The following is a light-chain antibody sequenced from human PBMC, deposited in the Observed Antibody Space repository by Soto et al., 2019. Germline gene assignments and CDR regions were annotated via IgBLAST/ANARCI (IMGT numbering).Light chain of an antibody. CDR2: GAS. J-gene: IGKJ4*01. V-gene: IGKV3-20*01. Sequence: DIVLTQSPGTLSLSPGERATLSCRASQSVSSSYLAWYQQKPGQAPRLLIYGASSRATGIPDRFSGSGSGTDFTLTISRLEPEDFAVYYCQQYGSSTTFGGGTKVDIK. CDR1: QSVSSSY. CDR3: QQYGSSTT.